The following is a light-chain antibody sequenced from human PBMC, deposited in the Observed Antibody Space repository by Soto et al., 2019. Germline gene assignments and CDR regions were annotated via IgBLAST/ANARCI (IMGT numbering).Light chain of an antibody. CDR3: QQSYSTPST. J-gene: IGKJ1*01. CDR2: ATS. V-gene: IGKV1-39*01. Sequence: DIQMTQSPSSLSASVGDRVTITCRASQSIRRYLNWYQQKPGRAPKLLIYATSSLQSGVPSRFSGRGSGTDFTLTISSLHTEDFATYYCQQSYSTPSTFGQGTQVEVK. CDR1: QSIRRY.